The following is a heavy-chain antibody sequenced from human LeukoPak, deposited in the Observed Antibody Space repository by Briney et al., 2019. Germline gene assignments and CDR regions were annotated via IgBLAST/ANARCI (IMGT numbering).Heavy chain of an antibody. V-gene: IGHV1-18*01. CDR3: ARDLASYDYVWGSYSPSFYFDY. CDR1: GYTFTSYG. D-gene: IGHD3-16*01. CDR2: ISAYNGNT. Sequence: ASVKVSFKASGYTFTSYGISWVRQAPGQGLEWMGWISAYNGNTNYAQKLQGRVTITTDTSTSTAYMELRSLRSDDTAVYYCARDLASYDYVWGSYSPSFYFDYWGQGTLVTVSS. J-gene: IGHJ4*02.